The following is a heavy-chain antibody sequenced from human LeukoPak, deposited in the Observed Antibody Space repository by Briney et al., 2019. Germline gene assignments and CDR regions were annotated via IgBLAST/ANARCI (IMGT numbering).Heavy chain of an antibody. J-gene: IGHJ4*02. CDR3: TRGGVWSGYYHFDS. V-gene: IGHV3-74*01. CDR2: IKTDGTIT. Sequence: PGGSLRLSCAASGFTFSSYWTHWVRQAPGKGLVWVSRIKTDGTITSYADSVKGRFTISRDNAKNTLYLQMNSLRAEDTAVYYCTRGGVWSGYYHFDSWGQGALVTVSS. CDR1: GFTFSSYW. D-gene: IGHD3-3*01.